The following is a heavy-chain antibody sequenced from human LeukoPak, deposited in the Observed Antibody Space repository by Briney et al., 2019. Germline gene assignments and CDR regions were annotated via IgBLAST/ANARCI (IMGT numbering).Heavy chain of an antibody. V-gene: IGHV3-49*04. Sequence: QPGGSLRLSCAASGFTFSSYAMHWVRQAPGKGLEWIGFISGGTTEYAASVKGRFTISRDDSTSIAYLQMNSLTTEDTAVYYCSRGSGWLSVYWGQGTLVTVSS. CDR3: SRGSGWLSVY. CDR1: GFTFSSYA. J-gene: IGHJ4*02. CDR2: ISGGTT. D-gene: IGHD6-19*01.